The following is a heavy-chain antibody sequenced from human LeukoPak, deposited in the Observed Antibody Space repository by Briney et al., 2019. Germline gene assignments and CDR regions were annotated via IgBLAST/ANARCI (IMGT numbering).Heavy chain of an antibody. D-gene: IGHD1-26*01. J-gene: IGHJ4*02. V-gene: IGHV3-15*01. Sequence: GGSLRLSCAASGFTFTSYWMSWVRQAPGKGLEWVGRIKSKTDGGTTDYAAPVKGRFTISRDDSKNTLYLQMSSLKTEDTAVYYWTRSYEAHFDYWGQGTLVTVSS. CDR1: GFTFTSYW. CDR2: IKSKTDGGTT. CDR3: TRSYEAHFDY.